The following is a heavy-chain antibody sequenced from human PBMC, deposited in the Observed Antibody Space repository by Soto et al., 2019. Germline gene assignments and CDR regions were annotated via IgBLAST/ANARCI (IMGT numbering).Heavy chain of an antibody. CDR3: ARVPNYDFWSGYPRDRYYYGVDV. V-gene: IGHV3-21*01. D-gene: IGHD3-3*01. CDR1: GFTFSSYS. CDR2: ISSSSSYI. J-gene: IGHJ6*02. Sequence: PGGSLRLSCAASGFTFSSYSMNWVRQAPGKGLEWVSSISSSSSYIYYADSVKGRFTISRDNAKNSLYLQMNSLRAEDTAVYYCARVPNYDFWSGYPRDRYYYGVDVWGQGTTVTVSS.